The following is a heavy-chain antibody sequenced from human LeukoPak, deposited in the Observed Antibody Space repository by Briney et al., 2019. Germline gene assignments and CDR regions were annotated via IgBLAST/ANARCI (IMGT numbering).Heavy chain of an antibody. CDR3: AKALGYSDYEWCFDY. CDR2: IRADAVTT. Sequence: GGTLRLACATSGFTFSHHGMNWVRQAPGKGLEWVSGIRADAVTTYYADSVKGRFIISRDNSKNTVYLQMNSLRVEDTAVYYCAKALGYSDYEWCFDYWGQGTLVTVSS. V-gene: IGHV3-23*01. CDR1: GFTFSHHG. J-gene: IGHJ4*02. D-gene: IGHD5-12*01.